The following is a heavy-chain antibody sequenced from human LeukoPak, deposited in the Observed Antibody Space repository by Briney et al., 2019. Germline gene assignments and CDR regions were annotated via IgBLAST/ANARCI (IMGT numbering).Heavy chain of an antibody. CDR1: GFTFSSYA. D-gene: IGHD4-17*01. CDR3: ARGTTVVIWWSFGGYFDY. CDR2: ISSSGSTI. V-gene: IGHV3-11*01. J-gene: IGHJ4*02. Sequence: PGGSLRLSCAASGFTFSSYAMSWIRQAPGKGLEWVSYISSSGSTIYYADSVKGRFTISRDNAKNSLYLQMNSLRAEDTAVYYCARGTTVVIWWSFGGYFDYWGQGTLVTVSS.